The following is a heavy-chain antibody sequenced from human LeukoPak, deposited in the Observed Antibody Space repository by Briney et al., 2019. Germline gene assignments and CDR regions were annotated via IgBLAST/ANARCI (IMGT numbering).Heavy chain of an antibody. J-gene: IGHJ5*02. Sequence: ASVKVSCKASGYTFTSYDTNWVRQATGQGLEWMGWMNPNSGNTGYAQKFQGRVTMTRNTSISTAYMELSSLRSEDTAVYYCARVGLTSSGWYGDRFDPWGQGTLVTVPS. CDR1: GYTFTSYD. D-gene: IGHD6-19*01. CDR3: ARVGLTSSGWYGDRFDP. V-gene: IGHV1-8*01. CDR2: MNPNSGNT.